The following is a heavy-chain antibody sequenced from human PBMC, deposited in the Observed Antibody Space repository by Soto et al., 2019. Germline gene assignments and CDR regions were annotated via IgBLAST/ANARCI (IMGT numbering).Heavy chain of an antibody. J-gene: IGHJ4*02. CDR1: GFTFSSYA. Sequence: PGGSLRLSCSASGFTFSSYAMHWVRQAPGKGLEYVSGVRGNGDPPFYADSVKGRLTISRDNSKNTLYLQMSGLSADDTAVYYCVKSRGGNNFDFFDWGQGALVTVSS. CDR3: VKSRGGNNFDFFD. CDR2: VRGNGDPP. D-gene: IGHD5-12*01. V-gene: IGHV3-64D*06.